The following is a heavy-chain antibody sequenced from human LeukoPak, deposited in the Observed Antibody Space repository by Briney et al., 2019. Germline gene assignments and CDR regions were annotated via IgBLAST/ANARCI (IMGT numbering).Heavy chain of an antibody. D-gene: IGHD6-13*01. CDR2: IIPILGIA. Sequence: SVKVSCKASGGTFSSYAISWVRQAPGQGLEWMGRIIPILGIANYAKKFQGRVTITADKSTSTAYMELSSLRSEDTAVYYCAREAAGNHITYYYGMDVWGQGTTVTVSS. CDR1: GGTFSSYA. V-gene: IGHV1-69*04. CDR3: AREAAGNHITYYYGMDV. J-gene: IGHJ6*02.